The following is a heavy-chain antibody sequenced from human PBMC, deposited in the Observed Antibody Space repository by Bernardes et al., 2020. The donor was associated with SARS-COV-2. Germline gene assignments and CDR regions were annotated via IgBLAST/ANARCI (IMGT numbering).Heavy chain of an antibody. CDR3: ARDSSSSGPFTDYYYGMDV. J-gene: IGHJ6*02. D-gene: IGHD6-6*01. Sequence: GGSLRLSCAASGFSIRNYWLHWVRQAPGKGLVWVSRLNSDGSRPTYADSVKGRFTISRDDAKNTLYLQMNRLRAEDTAVYYCARDSSSSGPFTDYYYGMDVWGQGTTVSVSS. CDR1: GFSIRNYW. V-gene: IGHV3-74*01. CDR2: LNSDGSRP.